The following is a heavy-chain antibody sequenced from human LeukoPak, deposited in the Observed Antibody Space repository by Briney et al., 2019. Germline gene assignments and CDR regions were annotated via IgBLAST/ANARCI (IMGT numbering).Heavy chain of an antibody. CDR1: GGSISSGDYY. D-gene: IGHD3-10*01. V-gene: IGHV4-30-4*01. J-gene: IGHJ3*02. Sequence: TSETLSLTCTVSGGSISSGDYYWSWIRQPPGKGLEWIGYIYYSGSTYYNPSLKGRVTISVDTSKNQFSLKLSSVTAADTAVYYCARGGRITMVRGVRSYRAFDIWGQGTMVTVSS. CDR3: ARGGRITMVRGVRSYRAFDI. CDR2: IYYSGST.